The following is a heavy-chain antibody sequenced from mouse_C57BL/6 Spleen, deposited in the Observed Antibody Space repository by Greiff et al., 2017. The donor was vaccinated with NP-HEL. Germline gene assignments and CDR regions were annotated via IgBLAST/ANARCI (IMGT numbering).Heavy chain of an antibody. V-gene: IGHV14-2*01. D-gene: IGHD1-1*01. Sequence: VQLKQSGAELVKPGASVKLSCTASGFNIKDYYMHWVKQRTEQGLEWIGRIDPEDGETKYAPKFQGKATITADTSSNTAYLQLSSLTSEDTAVYYCAWGYGSSYGYFDVWGTGTTVTVSS. CDR3: AWGYGSSYGYFDV. CDR2: IDPEDGET. CDR1: GFNIKDYY. J-gene: IGHJ1*03.